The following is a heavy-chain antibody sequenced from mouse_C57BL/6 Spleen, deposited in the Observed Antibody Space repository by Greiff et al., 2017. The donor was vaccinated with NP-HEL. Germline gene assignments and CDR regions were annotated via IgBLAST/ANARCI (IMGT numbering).Heavy chain of an antibody. V-gene: IGHV6-3*01. CDR3: TDITTVVPDY. CDR1: GFTFSNYW. D-gene: IGHD1-1*01. CDR2: IRLKSDNYAT. Sequence: EVHLVESGGGLVQPGGSMKLSCVASGFTFSNYWMNWVRQSPEKGLEWVAQIRLKSDNYATHYAESVKGRFTISRDDSKSSVYLQMNNLRAEDTGIYYCTDITTVVPDYWGQGTTLTVSS. J-gene: IGHJ2*01.